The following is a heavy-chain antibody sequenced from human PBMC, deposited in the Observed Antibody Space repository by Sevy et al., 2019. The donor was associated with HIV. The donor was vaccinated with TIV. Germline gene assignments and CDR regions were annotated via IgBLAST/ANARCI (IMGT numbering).Heavy chain of an antibody. D-gene: IGHD3-22*01. CDR1: GYTFTGYY. CDR3: ARDLSYDSSGYYPDY. Sequence: ASVKVSCKASGYTFTGYYMHWVRQAPGQGLEWMGWINPNSGGTNYARKFQGRVTMTRETSISTAYMELSRLRSDDTAVYYCARDLSYDSSGYYPDYWGQGTLVTVSS. V-gene: IGHV1-2*02. CDR2: INPNSGGT. J-gene: IGHJ4*02.